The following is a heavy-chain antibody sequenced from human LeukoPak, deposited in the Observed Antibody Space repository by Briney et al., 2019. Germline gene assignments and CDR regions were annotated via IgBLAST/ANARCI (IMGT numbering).Heavy chain of an antibody. CDR2: FDPEDGET. Sequence: GASVKVSCKVSGYTLTELSMHWVRQAPGKGLEWMGGFDPEDGETIYAQKFQGRVTMTEDTSTDTAYMELSSLRSEDTAVYYCARALWRITMVRGAPAYWGQGTLVTVSS. D-gene: IGHD3-10*01. CDR1: GYTLTELS. CDR3: ARALWRITMVRGAPAY. J-gene: IGHJ4*02. V-gene: IGHV1-24*01.